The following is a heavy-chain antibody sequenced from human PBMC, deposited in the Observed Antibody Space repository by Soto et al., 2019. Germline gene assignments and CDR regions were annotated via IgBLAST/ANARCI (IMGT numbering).Heavy chain of an antibody. CDR2: ISSSSYI. D-gene: IGHD1-26*01. CDR3: ASIQVGATTSDY. J-gene: IGHJ4*02. CDR1: GFTFSSYS. Sequence: EVQLVESGGGLVKPGGSLRLSCAASGFTFSSYSMNWVRQAPGKGLEWVSSISSSSYIYYADSVKGRFTISRDNAKNSLYLQMNSLRAEDTAVYYCASIQVGATTSDYWGQGTLVTVSS. V-gene: IGHV3-21*01.